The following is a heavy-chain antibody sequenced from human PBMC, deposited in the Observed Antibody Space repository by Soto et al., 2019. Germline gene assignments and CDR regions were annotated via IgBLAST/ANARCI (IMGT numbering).Heavy chain of an antibody. CDR1: GFTFSSSE. Sequence: PGGSLRLSCAASGFTFSSSEMYWVRQAPGKGLEWVSYISPGSRYPAYADSVKGRFTISRDNAKRSLYLQMISLTAEDTATSYCVRGGGGGLFDPWGQGTMVTVSS. J-gene: IGHJ5*02. V-gene: IGHV3-48*03. CDR3: VRGGGGGLFDP. D-gene: IGHD2-15*01. CDR2: ISPGSRYP.